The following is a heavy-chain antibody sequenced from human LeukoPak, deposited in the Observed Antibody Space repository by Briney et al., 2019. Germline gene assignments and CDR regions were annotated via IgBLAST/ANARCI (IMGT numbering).Heavy chain of an antibody. CDR3: ARDPRDILTGYYNGGLDY. J-gene: IGHJ4*02. V-gene: IGHV1-69*04. CDR2: IIPILGIA. D-gene: IGHD3-9*01. CDR1: GGTFSSYA. Sequence: GASVKVSCKASGGTFSSYAISWVRQAPGQGLEWMGRIIPILGIANYAQKFQGRVTITADKSTSTAYMELSSLRSEDTAAYYCARDPRDILTGYYNGGLDYWGQGTLVTVSS.